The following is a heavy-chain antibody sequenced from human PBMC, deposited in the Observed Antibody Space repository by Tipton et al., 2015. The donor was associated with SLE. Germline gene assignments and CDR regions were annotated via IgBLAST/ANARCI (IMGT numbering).Heavy chain of an antibody. CDR1: GGTFSNYA. CDR3: ASVSDGDGYFDAFDI. V-gene: IGHV1-69*18. J-gene: IGHJ3*02. Sequence: QLVQSGAEVRKPGSSVKVSCKASGGTFSNYAISWVRQAPGQGLEWMGRIIPIFGTPNYAQKFQGRVTTTADESTSTAYMNLYSLRSEDTAVYYCASVSDGDGYFDAFDIWGQGTMVTVSS. CDR2: IIPIFGTP. D-gene: IGHD5-24*01.